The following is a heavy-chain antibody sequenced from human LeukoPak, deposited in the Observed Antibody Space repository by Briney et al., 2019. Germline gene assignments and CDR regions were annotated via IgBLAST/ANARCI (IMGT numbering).Heavy chain of an antibody. D-gene: IGHD4-17*01. Sequence: GGSLRLSCAASGFTFSSYSMNWVRQAPGKGLEWVSSISSSSSYIYYADSVKGLFTISRDNAKNSLYLQMNSLRAEDTAVYYCAREGPYGDYGDYWGQGTLVTVSS. V-gene: IGHV3-21*01. J-gene: IGHJ4*02. CDR3: AREGPYGDYGDY. CDR1: GFTFSSYS. CDR2: ISSSSSYI.